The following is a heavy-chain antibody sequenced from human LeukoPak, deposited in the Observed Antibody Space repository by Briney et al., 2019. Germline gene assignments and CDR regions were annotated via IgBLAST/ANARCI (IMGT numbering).Heavy chain of an antibody. D-gene: IGHD3-9*01. CDR2: INWNGGST. J-gene: IGHJ5*02. CDR3: ARDLNYDILTGYYVTTNWFDP. CDR1: GFTFDDYG. Sequence: GGSLRLSCAASGFTFDDYGMSWVRQAPGKGLEWVSGINWNGGSTGYADSVKGRFTISRDNAKNSLYLQMNSLRAEDTALYYCARDLNYDILTGYYVTTNWFDPWGQGTLVTVCS. V-gene: IGHV3-20*04.